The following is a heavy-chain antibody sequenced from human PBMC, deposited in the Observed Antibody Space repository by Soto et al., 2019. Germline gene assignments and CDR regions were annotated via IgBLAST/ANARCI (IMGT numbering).Heavy chain of an antibody. CDR3: ARFVRHQLPTIDF. J-gene: IGHJ4*02. V-gene: IGHV1-8*01. CDR1: GYTFTSYD. D-gene: IGHD2-2*01. Sequence: QVQLVQSGAEVKEPGASVRVSCKASGYTFTSYDINWVRQATGQGLEWMGWMNPESRNTGYAQKSQGRVTMTRDTSTSTAYMELTSLRSEDTAVYYCARFVRHQLPTIDFWGQGTLVTVSS. CDR2: MNPESRNT.